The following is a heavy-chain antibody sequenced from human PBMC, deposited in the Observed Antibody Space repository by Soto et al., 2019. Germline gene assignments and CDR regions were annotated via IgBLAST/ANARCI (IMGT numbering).Heavy chain of an antibody. J-gene: IGHJ5*02. CDR3: ARDRGYNWNYGWFDP. CDR1: GYTFTSYG. Sequence: QVQLVQSGAEVKKPGASEKVSCKASGYTFTSYGISWVRQAPGQGLEWMGRISPYNGNTNYAQKLQGRVTMTTDTSTSTAYMELRSLRSDDTAVYYCARDRGYNWNYGWFDPWGQGTLVTVSS. CDR2: ISPYNGNT. V-gene: IGHV1-18*01. D-gene: IGHD1-7*01.